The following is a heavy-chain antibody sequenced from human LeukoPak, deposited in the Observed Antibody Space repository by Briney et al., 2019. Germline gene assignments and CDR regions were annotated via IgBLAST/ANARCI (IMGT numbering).Heavy chain of an antibody. CDR1: GFTFSNAW. V-gene: IGHV3-15*01. D-gene: IGHD3-10*01. CDR2: IKSKTDGGTT. Sequence: PGGPLRLSCAASGFTFSNAWMSWVRQAPGKGLEGVGRIKSKTDGGTTDYAAPVKGRFTISRDDSKNTLYLQMNSLKTEDTAVYYCTTEGSQAYYYGSGSYYNVGSFDYWGQGTLVTVSS. CDR3: TTEGSQAYYYGSGSYYNVGSFDY. J-gene: IGHJ4*02.